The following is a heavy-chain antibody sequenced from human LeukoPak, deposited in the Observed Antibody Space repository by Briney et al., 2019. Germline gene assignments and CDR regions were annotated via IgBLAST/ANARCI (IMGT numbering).Heavy chain of an antibody. D-gene: IGHD2-2*01. Sequence: ASVKVSCKASGYTFTSYDINWVRQATGQGLEWMGWMNTNSGNTGHAQKFQGRLTMTRDTSTNTAYMELGSLRSEDTAVYYCARGGDIAVVPAAMVGPWGQGTLVTVSS. V-gene: IGHV1-8*01. J-gene: IGHJ5*02. CDR1: GYTFTSYD. CDR2: MNTNSGNT. CDR3: ARGGDIAVVPAAMVGP.